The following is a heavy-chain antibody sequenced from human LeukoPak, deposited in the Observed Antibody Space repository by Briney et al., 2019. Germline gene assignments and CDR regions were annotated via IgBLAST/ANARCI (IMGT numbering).Heavy chain of an antibody. CDR1: GYSFTSYW. Sequence: GESLKISCKGSGYSFTSYWIGWVRQMPGKGLEWMGIIYPGDSDTRYSPSFQGQVTISADKSISTAYLQWSSLKASDTAMYYCASSVGGVAAGTYYFDYWGQGTLVTVSS. CDR3: ASSVGGVAAGTYYFDY. CDR2: IYPGDSDT. J-gene: IGHJ4*02. V-gene: IGHV5-51*01. D-gene: IGHD6-13*01.